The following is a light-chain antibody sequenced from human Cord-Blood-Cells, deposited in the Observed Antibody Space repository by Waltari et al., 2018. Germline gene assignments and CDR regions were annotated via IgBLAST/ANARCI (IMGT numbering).Light chain of an antibody. Sequence: QSALTQPASVSGSPGQSTTISCTGTSSAVGGYNYVSWYQQHQGKAPKLMIYDVSNRPSGVSNRFSGSKSGNTASLTISGLQAEDEADYYCSSYTSSSTLVFGTGTKVTVL. CDR3: SSYTSSSTLV. V-gene: IGLV2-14*03. J-gene: IGLJ1*01. CDR1: SSAVGGYNY. CDR2: DVS.